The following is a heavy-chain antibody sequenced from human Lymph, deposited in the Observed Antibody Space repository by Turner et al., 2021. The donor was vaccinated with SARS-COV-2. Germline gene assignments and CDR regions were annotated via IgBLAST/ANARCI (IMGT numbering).Heavy chain of an antibody. CDR2: ISYDGSDK. D-gene: IGHD3-22*01. J-gene: IGHJ4*02. CDR1: GSTFSSYA. V-gene: IGHV3-30*04. Sequence: QVQLVASGGGVVQPGRSLRLSCAASGSTFSSYAMHWVRQAPGKGLEWVAFISYDGSDKYYADSVKGRFTFSRDNSKNTLYLQMNSLRAEDTAVYYCARDRDSSGWVDYWGQGTLVTVSS. CDR3: ARDRDSSGWVDY.